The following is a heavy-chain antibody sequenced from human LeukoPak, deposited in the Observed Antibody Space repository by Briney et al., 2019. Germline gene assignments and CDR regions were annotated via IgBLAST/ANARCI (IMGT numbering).Heavy chain of an antibody. Sequence: NPGGSLRLSCAASGFTFSNAWMSCVRQAPGKELEWVGRIKSKTDGGTTDYAAPVKGRFTISRDDSKNTLYLQMNSLKTEDTAVYYCTTVSVVVITATRGGYWGQGTLVTVSS. D-gene: IGHD2-15*01. V-gene: IGHV3-15*01. J-gene: IGHJ4*02. CDR3: TTVSVVVITATRGGY. CDR2: IKSKTDGGTT. CDR1: GFTFSNAW.